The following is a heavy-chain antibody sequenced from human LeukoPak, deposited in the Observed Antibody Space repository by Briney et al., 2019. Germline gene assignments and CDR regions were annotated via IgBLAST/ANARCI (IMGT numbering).Heavy chain of an antibody. V-gene: IGHV4-39*07. J-gene: IGHJ4*02. Sequence: SETLSLTCTVSGASITSSNYYWLWLRQPPGKGLEWIGSIYYSGSTYYNPSLTSRVTISVDTSKNQFSLKLSSVTAADTAVFYCARNRNRGASVDYWGEGTLVTVSS. CDR1: GASITSSNYY. D-gene: IGHD2/OR15-2a*01. CDR3: ARNRNRGASVDY. CDR2: IYYSGST.